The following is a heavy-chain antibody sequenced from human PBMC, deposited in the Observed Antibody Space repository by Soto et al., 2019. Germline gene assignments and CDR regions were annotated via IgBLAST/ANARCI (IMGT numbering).Heavy chain of an antibody. CDR1: GGSISSSSYY. CDR3: ATGKGDGYNYLYYYYGMDV. V-gene: IGHV4-39*01. J-gene: IGHJ6*02. Sequence: SETLSLTCTVSGGSISSSSYYWGWIRQPPGKGLERIGSIYYSGSTYYNPSLKSRVTISVDTSKNQFSLKLSSVTAADTAVYYCATGKGDGYNYLYYYYGMDVWGQGTTVTVSS. D-gene: IGHD5-12*01. CDR2: IYYSGST.